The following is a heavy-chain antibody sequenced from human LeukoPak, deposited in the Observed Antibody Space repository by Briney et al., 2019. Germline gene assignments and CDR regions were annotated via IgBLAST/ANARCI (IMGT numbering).Heavy chain of an antibody. D-gene: IGHD4-23*01. V-gene: IGHV3-53*01. J-gene: IGHJ4*02. CDR2: IYSGGGT. CDR1: GFTFDDYG. CDR3: VRRAGGYSHPYDY. Sequence: GGSLRLSCAASGFTFDDYGMSWVRQAPGKGLEWVSLIYSGGGTYYADSVRGRFTISRDDSKNTLYLQMNGLRAEDTAVYYCVRRAGGYSHPYDYWGQGTLVTVSS.